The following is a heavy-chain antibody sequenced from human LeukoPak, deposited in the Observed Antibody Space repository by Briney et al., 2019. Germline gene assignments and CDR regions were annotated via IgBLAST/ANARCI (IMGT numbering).Heavy chain of an antibody. D-gene: IGHD1-1*01. CDR1: GFPIRSFW. Sequence: GGSLRLSCAASGFPIRSFWMRWVRQVPGKGLVWVSRNKGDGTSSSYADSVKGRFTISRDNAKNTIYLQLNSLRVDDTAVYYCMRDWRYYGMDVWGQGTTVTVSS. J-gene: IGHJ6*02. V-gene: IGHV3-74*01. CDR2: NKGDGTSS. CDR3: MRDWRYYGMDV.